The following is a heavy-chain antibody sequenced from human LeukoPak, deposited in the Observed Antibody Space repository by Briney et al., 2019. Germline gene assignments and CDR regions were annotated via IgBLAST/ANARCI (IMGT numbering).Heavy chain of an antibody. D-gene: IGHD6-19*01. CDR3: AKDRRGSSGWYSPLDY. CDR1: GFTFSSYA. CDR2: ISCSGGST. J-gene: IGHJ4*02. V-gene: IGHV3-23*01. Sequence: GGSLRLSCAASGFTFSSYAMSWVRQAPGKGLEWVSAISCSGGSTYYADSVKGRFTISRDNSKNTLYLQMNSLRAEDTAVYYCAKDRRGSSGWYSPLDYWGQGTLVTVSS.